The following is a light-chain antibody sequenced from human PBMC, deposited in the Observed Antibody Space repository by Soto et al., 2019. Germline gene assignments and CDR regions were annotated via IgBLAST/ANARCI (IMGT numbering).Light chain of an antibody. Sequence: QSVLTQPPSVSGAPGQRVTISCTGSSSNIGAGYDVHWYQQLPGTAPKLLIYGNSNRPSGVPDRFSGSKSGTSASLAITGLQAEDEAADYCWSSDSSLSGSVFGGGTKLTVL. J-gene: IGLJ3*02. V-gene: IGLV1-40*01. CDR3: WSSDSSLSGSV. CDR1: SSNIGAGYD. CDR2: GNS.